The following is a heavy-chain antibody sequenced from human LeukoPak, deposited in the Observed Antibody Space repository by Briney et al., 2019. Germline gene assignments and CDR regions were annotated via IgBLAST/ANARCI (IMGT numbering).Heavy chain of an antibody. CDR3: ARDGDYFAFDI. CDR1: GGSISSGYY. Sequence: PSQTLSLTCTVSGGSISSGYYWNWIRQPPGKGLEWIGYIYHTGSTYYNPSPKSRVTISVDRSENQFSLRLNSVTAADTAVYYCARDGDYFAFDIWGQGTMVTVSS. V-gene: IGHV4-30-2*01. CDR2: IYHTGST. J-gene: IGHJ3*02. D-gene: IGHD4-17*01.